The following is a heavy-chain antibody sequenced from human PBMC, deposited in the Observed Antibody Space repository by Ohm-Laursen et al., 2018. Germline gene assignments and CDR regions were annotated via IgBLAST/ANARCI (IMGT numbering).Heavy chain of an antibody. D-gene: IGHD6-6*01. J-gene: IGHJ4*02. CDR3: AKDEGGYRSSSSPTYYFDY. CDR1: GFTFSSYG. Sequence: SLRLSCAASGFTFSSYGMHWVRQAPGKGLEWVAVIPFDTNNKYYSDSVKGRFTISRDNSKNALYLQMNSLRAEDTAVYYCAKDEGGYRSSSSPTYYFDYWGQGTLVTVSS. V-gene: IGHV3-30*18. CDR2: IPFDTNNK.